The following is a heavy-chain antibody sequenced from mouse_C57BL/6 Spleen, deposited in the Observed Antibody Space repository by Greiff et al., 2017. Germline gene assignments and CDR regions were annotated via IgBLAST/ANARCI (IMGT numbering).Heavy chain of an antibody. CDR2: IYPGDGDT. J-gene: IGHJ4*01. V-gene: IGHV1-80*01. Sequence: QVQLQQSGAELVKPGASVKISCKASGYAFSSYWMNWVKQRPGKGLEWIGQIYPGDGDTNYNGKFKGKATLTADKSSSTAYMQLSSLTSEDSAVDFCAREATTYAMDYWGQGTAVTVSS. D-gene: IGHD2-12*01. CDR3: AREATTYAMDY. CDR1: GYAFSSYW.